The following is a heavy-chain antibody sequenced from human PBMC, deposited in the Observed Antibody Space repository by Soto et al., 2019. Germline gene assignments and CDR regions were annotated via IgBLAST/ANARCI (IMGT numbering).Heavy chain of an antibody. V-gene: IGHV5-51*01. CDR2: IYPGDSDT. Sequence: PGESLKISCKGSGYGFTSYWIGWVRQMPGKGLEWMGIIYPGDSDTRYSPSFQGQVTISADKSISTAYLQWSSLKASDTAMYYCASTEDDYGTYFDYWGQGTLVTVSS. CDR3: ASTEDDYGTYFDY. CDR1: GYGFTSYW. J-gene: IGHJ4*02. D-gene: IGHD4-17*01.